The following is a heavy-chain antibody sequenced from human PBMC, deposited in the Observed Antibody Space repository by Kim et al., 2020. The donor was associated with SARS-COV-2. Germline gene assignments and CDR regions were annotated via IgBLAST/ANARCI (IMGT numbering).Heavy chain of an antibody. Sequence: SETLSLTCTVSGYSISSGYYWGWIRQPPGKGLEWIGSIYHSGSTYYNPSLKSRVTISVDTSKNQFSLKLSSVTAADTAVYYCARVIVSSFDPWGQGTLVTVSS. CDR2: IYHSGST. V-gene: IGHV4-38-2*02. CDR3: ARVIVSSFDP. J-gene: IGHJ5*02. D-gene: IGHD3-16*02. CDR1: GYSISSGYY.